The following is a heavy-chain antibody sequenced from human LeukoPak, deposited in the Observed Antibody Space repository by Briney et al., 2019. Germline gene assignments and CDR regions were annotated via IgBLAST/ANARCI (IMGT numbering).Heavy chain of an antibody. Sequence: ASVKVSCKASGYTFTRYYMHWVRQAPGQGLEWMGIINPSGGSTSYAQKFQGRVTMTRDMSTSTVYMELSSLRSEDTAVYYCAREWGLDYYADHYFDYWGQGTLVTVSS. CDR1: GYTFTRYY. D-gene: IGHD3-10*01. CDR3: AREWGLDYYADHYFDY. J-gene: IGHJ4*02. CDR2: INPSGGST. V-gene: IGHV1-46*01.